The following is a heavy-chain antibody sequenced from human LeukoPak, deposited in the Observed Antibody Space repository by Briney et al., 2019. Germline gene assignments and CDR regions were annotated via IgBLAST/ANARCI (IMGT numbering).Heavy chain of an antibody. CDR3: ARGVHSYYFDY. CDR1: GDSVSSDSAA. J-gene: IGHJ4*02. Sequence: SQTLSLTCALSGDSVSSDSAAWSWIRQSPSRGLEWLGRTYYRSKSYNDYAISVKSRITINPDTSKNQFFLQLNSMTPEDTAVYYCARGVHSYYFDYWGQGTLVTVSS. V-gene: IGHV6-1*01. CDR2: TYYRSKSYN. D-gene: IGHD2-15*01.